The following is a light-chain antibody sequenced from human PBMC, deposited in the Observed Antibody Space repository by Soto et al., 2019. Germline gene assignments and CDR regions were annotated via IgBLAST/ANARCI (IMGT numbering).Light chain of an antibody. Sequence: EIVLTHSPGPLSLSPGERATLSCSASQSVSNTYLAWYQQKPGQAPRLLIYAASSRATGIPDRFSGSGSGTDFTLTISRLEPEDFAVYYCQQYGSSPITFGQGTRLEIK. J-gene: IGKJ5*01. CDR2: AAS. CDR1: QSVSNTY. CDR3: QQYGSSPIT. V-gene: IGKV3-20*01.